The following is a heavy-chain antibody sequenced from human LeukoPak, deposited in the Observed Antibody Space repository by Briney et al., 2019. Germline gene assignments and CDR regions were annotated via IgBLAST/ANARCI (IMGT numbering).Heavy chain of an antibody. CDR2: IYYSGST. CDR3: ARDNWNYGSSMDV. V-gene: IGHV4-59*02. Sequence: SETLSLTCTVSGGSVSSYYWSWIRQPPGKGLEWIGYIYYSGSTNYNPSLKSRVTISVDTSKDQFSLKLSSVTAADTAVYHCARDNWNYGSSMDVWGQGTTVTVSS. CDR1: GGSVSSYY. D-gene: IGHD1-7*01. J-gene: IGHJ6*02.